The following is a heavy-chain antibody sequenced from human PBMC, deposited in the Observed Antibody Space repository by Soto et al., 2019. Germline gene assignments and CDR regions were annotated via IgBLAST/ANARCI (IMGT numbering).Heavy chain of an antibody. D-gene: IGHD3-22*01. Sequence: LETLSLTCTVSGGSVSSGNYYWSWIRQPPGKGLEWIGYFYYTGSINYNPSLKSRVTISIDGSKNQFSLRLSSVTAADTAVYYCARSMFYSDGSNYSPFDYWGQGTLVTVSS. CDR1: GGSVSSGNYY. J-gene: IGHJ4*02. CDR2: FYYTGSI. CDR3: ARSMFYSDGSNYSPFDY. V-gene: IGHV4-61*01.